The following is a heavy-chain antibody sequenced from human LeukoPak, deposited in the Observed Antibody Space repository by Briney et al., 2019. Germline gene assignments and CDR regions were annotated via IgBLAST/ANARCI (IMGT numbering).Heavy chain of an antibody. Sequence: SETLSLTCAVYGGSFSGYYWSWIRQPPGKGLEWIGEINHSGSTNYNPSLKSRVTMSVDTSKNQFSLKLSSVTAADTAVYYCARDTSGYSYGSYFDYWGQGTLVTVSS. D-gene: IGHD5-18*01. CDR1: GGSFSGYY. V-gene: IGHV4-34*01. J-gene: IGHJ4*02. CDR3: ARDTSGYSYGSYFDY. CDR2: INHSGST.